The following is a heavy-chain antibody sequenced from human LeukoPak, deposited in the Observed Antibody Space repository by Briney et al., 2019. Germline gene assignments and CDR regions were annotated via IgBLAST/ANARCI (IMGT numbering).Heavy chain of an antibody. Sequence: PGGSLRLSCAASRFTFSSYEMNWVRRAPGKGLESVAYISSSGSITYYADSVKGRFTISRDNANNSLSLLMNSLRAEDTALYYCAKDEGFSSGFYTTFDYWGQGTLVTVSS. CDR3: AKDEGFSSGFYTTFDY. CDR1: RFTFSSYE. D-gene: IGHD6-19*01. CDR2: ISSSGSIT. V-gene: IGHV3-48*03. J-gene: IGHJ4*02.